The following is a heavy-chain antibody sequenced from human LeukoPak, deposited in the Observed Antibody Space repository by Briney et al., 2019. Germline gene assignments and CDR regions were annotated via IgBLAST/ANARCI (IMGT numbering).Heavy chain of an antibody. CDR1: GGSISSGGYY. CDR3: ARAAKSVWYSSSWSPLFDP. V-gene: IGHV4-61*02. CDR2: IYTSGST. Sequence: PSQTLSLTCTVSGGSISSGGYYWSWIRQPAGKGLEWIGRIYTSGSTNYNPSLKSRVTMSVDTSKNQFSLKLSSVTAADTAVYYCARAAKSVWYSSSWSPLFDPWGQGTLVTVSS. D-gene: IGHD6-13*01. J-gene: IGHJ5*02.